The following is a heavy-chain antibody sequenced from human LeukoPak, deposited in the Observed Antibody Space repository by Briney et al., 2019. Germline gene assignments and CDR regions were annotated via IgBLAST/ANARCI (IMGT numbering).Heavy chain of an antibody. J-gene: IGHJ5*02. CDR1: GGSISSGDYY. D-gene: IGHD3-22*01. Sequence: PSQTLSLTCTVSGGSISSGDYYWSWIRQPPGKGLEWIAYMYYSGSTYYNPSLKSRVTMSADTSKNQLSLKLSSVTAADTAVYYCARPYYYDSRIDPWGQGALVTVSS. CDR2: MYYSGST. V-gene: IGHV4-30-4*01. CDR3: ARPYYYDSRIDP.